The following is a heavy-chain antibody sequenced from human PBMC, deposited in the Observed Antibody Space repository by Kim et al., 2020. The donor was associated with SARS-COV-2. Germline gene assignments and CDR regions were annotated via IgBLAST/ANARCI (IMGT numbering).Heavy chain of an antibody. J-gene: IGHJ6*02. Sequence: SETLSLTCTVSGGSISSYYWSWIRQPPGKGLEWIGYIYYSGSTNYNPSLKSRVTISVDTSKNQFSLKLSPVTAADMAVYYCARVAGGSYYTAYYYYGMDVWGQGTTVTVSS. CDR1: GGSISSYY. CDR3: ARVAGGSYYTAYYYYGMDV. D-gene: IGHD1-26*01. V-gene: IGHV4-59*13. CDR2: IYYSGST.